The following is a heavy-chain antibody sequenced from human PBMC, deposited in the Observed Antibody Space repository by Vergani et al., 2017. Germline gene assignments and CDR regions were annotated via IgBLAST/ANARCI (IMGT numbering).Heavy chain of an antibody. CDR2: ISSSGSTI. CDR3: ARDVITMVRGVSHNDAFDI. CDR1: GFTLSDYY. Sequence: QVQLVVSGGGLVKPGGSLRLFCAVCGFTLSDYYMSWIRQAPGKGLEWVSYISSSGSTIYYADSVKGRFTISRDNAKNSLYLQMNSLRAEDTAVYYCARDVITMVRGVSHNDAFDIWGQGTMVTVSS. J-gene: IGHJ3*02. V-gene: IGHV3-11*01. D-gene: IGHD3-10*01.